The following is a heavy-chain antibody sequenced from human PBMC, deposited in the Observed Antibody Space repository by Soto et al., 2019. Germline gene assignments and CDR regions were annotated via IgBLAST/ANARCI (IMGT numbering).Heavy chain of an antibody. CDR1: GFTFDDYA. CDR3: AKDNAAIATDAFDI. CDR2: ISWNSGSI. Sequence: SLRLSCAASGFTFDDYAMHWVRQAPGKGLEWVSGISWNSGSIGYADSVKGRFTISRDNAKNSLYLQMNSLRAEDTALYYCAKDNAAIATDAFDIWGQGTMVTVSS. D-gene: IGHD2-2*01. V-gene: IGHV3-9*01. J-gene: IGHJ3*02.